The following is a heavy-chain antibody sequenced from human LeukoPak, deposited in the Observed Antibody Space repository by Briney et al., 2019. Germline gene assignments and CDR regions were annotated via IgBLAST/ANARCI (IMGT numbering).Heavy chain of an antibody. D-gene: IGHD3-3*01. Sequence: GESLKISCKGSGYSFTSYWIGWVRQMPGNGLEWMGIVYLGDSDTRYSPSFQGQVTISADKSISTAYLQWSSLKASDTAMYYCARSGDFWSGYPAGAFDIWGQGTMVTVSS. CDR3: ARSGDFWSGYPAGAFDI. CDR2: VYLGDSDT. CDR1: GYSFTSYW. V-gene: IGHV5-51*01. J-gene: IGHJ3*02.